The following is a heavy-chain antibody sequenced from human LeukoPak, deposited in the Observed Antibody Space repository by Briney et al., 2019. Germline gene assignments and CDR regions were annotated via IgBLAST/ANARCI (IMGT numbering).Heavy chain of an antibody. Sequence: SETLSLTCTVSGGSISSSSYYWGWIRQPPGKGLEWIGSIYYSGSTYYNPSLKSRVTISVDTSKNQFSLKLSSVTAADTAVYYCARLGQGAFDIWGQGTMVTVSS. J-gene: IGHJ3*02. V-gene: IGHV4-39*01. CDR1: GGSISSSSYY. CDR3: ARLGQGAFDI. CDR2: IYYSGST.